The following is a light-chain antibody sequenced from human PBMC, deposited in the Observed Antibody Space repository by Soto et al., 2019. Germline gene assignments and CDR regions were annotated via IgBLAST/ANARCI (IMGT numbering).Light chain of an antibody. CDR3: GTWDSGLSAV. J-gene: IGLJ2*01. CDR2: DNN. CDR1: SSNIGGNY. Sequence: QSVLTQPPSVSAAPGQKVSISCSGTSSNIGGNYVSWYQHLPGTAPKLLIYDNNKRSSGIPDRFSGSQSGTSATLDITGLQTGDEADYYCGTWDSGLSAVFGGGTKLTV. V-gene: IGLV1-51*01.